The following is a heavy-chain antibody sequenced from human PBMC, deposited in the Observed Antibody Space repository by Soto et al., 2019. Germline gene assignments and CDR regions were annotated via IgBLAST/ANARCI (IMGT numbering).Heavy chain of an antibody. CDR1: GFTFSDYY. J-gene: IGHJ4*02. V-gene: IGHV3-11*06. CDR3: ARDFSSIYSGAYRD. Sequence: VQLVESGGALVKPGGSLRLSCAASGFTFSDYYMSWIRQAPGKGLEWVSYISSSGSYTNYADSVKCRFTISRDNAEKSLYLLMSSLRAEDTAVYYCARDFSSIYSGAYRDWGQGTLVTVSS. D-gene: IGHD1-26*01. CDR2: ISSSGSYT.